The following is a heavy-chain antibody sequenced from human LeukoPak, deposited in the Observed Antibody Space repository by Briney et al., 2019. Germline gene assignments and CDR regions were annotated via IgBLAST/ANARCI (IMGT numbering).Heavy chain of an antibody. Sequence: ASVKVSCKASGYTFTSYGISWVRQAPGQGLEWMGWISAYNGNTNYAQKLQGRVTMTTDTSTSTAYMELRSLRSDDTAVYYCARDISGIAAAGWSYYYYYGMDVWGQGTTVTVSS. J-gene: IGHJ6*02. D-gene: IGHD6-13*01. CDR1: GYTFTSYG. V-gene: IGHV1-18*01. CDR2: ISAYNGNT. CDR3: ARDISGIAAAGWSYYYYYGMDV.